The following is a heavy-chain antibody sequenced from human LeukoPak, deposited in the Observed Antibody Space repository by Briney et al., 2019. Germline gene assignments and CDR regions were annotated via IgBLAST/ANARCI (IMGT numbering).Heavy chain of an antibody. J-gene: IGHJ4*02. CDR2: IRYDGSNK. D-gene: IGHD4-17*01. CDR3: NVYGDWSFDY. Sequence: PGGSLRLSCAASGFTFSSYGMHWVRQAPGKGLEWVAFIRYDGSNKYYADSVKGRFTISRDNSKNTLYLQMNSLRAEDTAVYHCNVYGDWSFDYWGQGTLVTVSS. V-gene: IGHV3-30*02. CDR1: GFTFSSYG.